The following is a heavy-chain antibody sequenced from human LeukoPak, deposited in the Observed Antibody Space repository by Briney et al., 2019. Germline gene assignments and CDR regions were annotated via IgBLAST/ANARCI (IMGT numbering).Heavy chain of an antibody. CDR2: IYYSGST. D-gene: IGHD2-2*03. CDR3: ARAAPMDRWNWFDP. J-gene: IGHJ5*02. CDR1: GGSISSYS. Sequence: SETLSLTCTVSGGSISSYSWSWIRQPPGKGLEWIGNIYYSGSTYYNPSFNSRLTISLDTSKNQFSLKLTSVTAADTAIYYCARAAPMDRWNWFDPWGQGTPVTVSS. V-gene: IGHV4-59*12.